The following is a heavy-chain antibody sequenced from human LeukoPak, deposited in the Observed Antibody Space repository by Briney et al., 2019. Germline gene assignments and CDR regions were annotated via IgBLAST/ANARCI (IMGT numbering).Heavy chain of an antibody. Sequence: ASVKVSCKASGGTFSSYAISWVRQAPGQGLEWMGGIIPIFGTANYAQKFQGRVTITADKSTSTAYKELSSLRSEDTAVYYCVRVYRPGGFDYWGQGTLVTVSS. D-gene: IGHD1-26*01. CDR1: GGTFSSYA. CDR3: VRVYRPGGFDY. CDR2: IIPIFGTA. J-gene: IGHJ4*02. V-gene: IGHV1-69*06.